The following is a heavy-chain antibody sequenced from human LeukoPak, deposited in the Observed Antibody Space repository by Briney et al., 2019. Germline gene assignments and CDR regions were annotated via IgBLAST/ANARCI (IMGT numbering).Heavy chain of an antibody. CDR3: ARDLSVGSKPDLGFDY. Sequence: GGSLRLSCVASGFTFSSYNMNWVRQAPGKGLEWVSSISSSSRYIYYTDSVKGRFTISRDNAKNSLYLQMNSLRAEDTAVYYCARDLSVGSKPDLGFDYWGQGTLVTVSS. CDR1: GFTFSSYN. V-gene: IGHV3-21*01. J-gene: IGHJ4*02. CDR2: ISSSSRYI. D-gene: IGHD1-26*01.